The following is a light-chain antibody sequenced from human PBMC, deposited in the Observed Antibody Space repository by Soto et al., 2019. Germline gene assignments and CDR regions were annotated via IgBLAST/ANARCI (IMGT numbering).Light chain of an antibody. CDR1: QSINTF. J-gene: IGKJ5*01. CDR3: QQSYDFPIT. Sequence: DIQMTQSPSSLSASVGDRVSITCRPSQSINTFLSWYQQKPGKAPKALIYDASILQSGVSSRFSGSGSGTDFTLTITDLQTEDFAIYYCQQSYDFPITFGQGTRLEIK. CDR2: DAS. V-gene: IGKV1-39*01.